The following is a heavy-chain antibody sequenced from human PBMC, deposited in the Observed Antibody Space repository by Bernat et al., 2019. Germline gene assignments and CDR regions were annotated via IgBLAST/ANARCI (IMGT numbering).Heavy chain of an antibody. Sequence: EVQLLESGGGLVQPGGSLRLSCAASGFTFSSYAMSWVRQAPGEGLEWVSAISGSGGSTYYADSVKGRFTISRDNSKNTLYLQMNSLRAEDTAVYYCAKAGDILTGYGETDYWGQGTLVTVSS. CDR3: AKAGDILTGYGETDY. CDR2: ISGSGGST. D-gene: IGHD3-9*01. V-gene: IGHV3-23*01. J-gene: IGHJ4*02. CDR1: GFTFSSYA.